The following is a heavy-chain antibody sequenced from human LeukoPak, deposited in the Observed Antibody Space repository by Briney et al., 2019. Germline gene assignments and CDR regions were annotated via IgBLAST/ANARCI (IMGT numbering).Heavy chain of an antibody. CDR1: GFTFSSYS. J-gene: IGHJ4*02. V-gene: IGHV3-21*01. CDR2: ISSSSYI. Sequence: GGSLRLSCAASGFTFSSYSMNWVRQAPGKGLEWVSSISSSSYIYYSDSVKGRFTISRDNAKNSLYLQMNSLRAEDTAVYYCARDLSYSSSCMDYWGQGTLVTVSS. CDR3: ARDLSYSSSCMDY. D-gene: IGHD6-13*01.